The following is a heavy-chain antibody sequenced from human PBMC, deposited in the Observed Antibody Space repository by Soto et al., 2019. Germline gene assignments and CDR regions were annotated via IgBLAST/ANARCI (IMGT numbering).Heavy chain of an antibody. J-gene: IGHJ5*02. Sequence: SETLSLTCTVSGGSISSYYWSWIRQPPGKGLEWIGYIYYSGSTNYNPSLKSRVTISVDTSKNQFSLKLSSVTAADTAVYYCAREGGWCSGGSCYEGDWFDPWGQRTLVTVSS. D-gene: IGHD2-15*01. CDR2: IYYSGST. CDR3: AREGGWCSGGSCYEGDWFDP. CDR1: GGSISSYY. V-gene: IGHV4-59*01.